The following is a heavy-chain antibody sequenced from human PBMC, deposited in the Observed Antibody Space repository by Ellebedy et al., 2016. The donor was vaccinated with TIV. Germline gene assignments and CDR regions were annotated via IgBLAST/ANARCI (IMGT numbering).Heavy chain of an antibody. Sequence: GESLKISCAASGFTFSTYWMSWVRQAPGKGLEWVANIKYDGSEKYYVKSVKGRFTISRDNAKNSLYLQMDSLRAEDTAVNYCARWYDDSWTGYYTWGQGTLVTVSS. V-gene: IGHV3-7*02. D-gene: IGHD3-3*01. J-gene: IGHJ5*02. CDR1: GFTFSTYW. CDR3: ARWYDDSWTGYYT. CDR2: IKYDGSEK.